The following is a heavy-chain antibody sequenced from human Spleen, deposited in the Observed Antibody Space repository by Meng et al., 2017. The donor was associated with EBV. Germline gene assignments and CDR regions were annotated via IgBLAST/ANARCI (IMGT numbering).Heavy chain of an antibody. CDR3: ARDRYCSSTSCYLRWFDP. CDR2: IYYSGTT. J-gene: IGHJ5*02. CDR1: GGPIGSNSYY. V-gene: IGHV4-39*07. D-gene: IGHD2-2*01. Sequence: QLQLQESGPGQVKPSEXLSLTRTVPGGPIGSNSYYWGWIRQPPGKGLEWIGNIYYSGTTYYNPSLKSRVTISVDTSKNQFYLRLSSVTAADTAIYYCARDRYCSSTSCYLRWFDPWGQGTLVTVSS.